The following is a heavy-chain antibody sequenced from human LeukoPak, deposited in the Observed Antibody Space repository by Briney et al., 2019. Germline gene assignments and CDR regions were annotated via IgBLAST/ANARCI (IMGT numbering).Heavy chain of an antibody. V-gene: IGHV1-46*01. CDR2: INPSGGST. CDR1: GYTFTSYY. J-gene: IGHJ4*02. CDR3: ARDYFDYDFWSGQGD. Sequence: ASVKVSCKASGYTFTSYYMHWVRQAPGQGLEWMGIINPSGGSTSYAQKFQGRVTITTDESTSTAYMELSSLRSEDTAVYYCARDYFDYDFWSGQGDWGQGTLVTVSS. D-gene: IGHD3-3*01.